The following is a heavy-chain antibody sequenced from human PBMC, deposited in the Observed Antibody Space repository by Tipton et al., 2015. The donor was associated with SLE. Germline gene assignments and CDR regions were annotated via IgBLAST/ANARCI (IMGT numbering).Heavy chain of an antibody. Sequence: TLSLTCTVSGGSISSSSYYWGWIRQPPGKGLEWIGSIYYSGSTYYNPSLKSRVTISVDTSKNQFSLKLSSVTAADTAVYYCARDLGDDIWCQGTMVTVSS. CDR1: GGSISSSSYY. CDR2: IYYSGST. V-gene: IGHV4-39*07. CDR3: ARDLGDDI. D-gene: IGHD3-16*01. J-gene: IGHJ3*02.